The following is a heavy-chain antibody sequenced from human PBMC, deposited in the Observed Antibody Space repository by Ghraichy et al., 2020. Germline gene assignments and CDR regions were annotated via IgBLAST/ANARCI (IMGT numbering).Heavy chain of an antibody. D-gene: IGHD6-13*01. J-gene: IGHJ4*02. CDR3: ARSAYSSPYYYFDY. CDR1: GYTFTGYY. Sequence: ASVKVSCKASGYTFTGYYMHWVRQAPGQGLEWMGWINPNSGGTNYAQKFQGRVTMTRDTSISTAYMELSRLRSDDTAVYYCARSAYSSPYYYFDYWGQGTLVTVSS. V-gene: IGHV1-2*02. CDR2: INPNSGGT.